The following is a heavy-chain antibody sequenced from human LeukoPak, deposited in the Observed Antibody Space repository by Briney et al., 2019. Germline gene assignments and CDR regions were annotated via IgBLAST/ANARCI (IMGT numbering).Heavy chain of an antibody. CDR1: GFSFSNYL. V-gene: IGHV3-23*01. CDR3: ARRLCSGGSCSSFDY. CDR2: IRGNGGGT. J-gene: IGHJ4*02. D-gene: IGHD2-15*01. Sequence: GSLRLSCAASGFSFSNYLMSWVRQAPVKGLEWVSTIRGNGGGTYYADSVKGRFTISRDNSKNTLYPQMNSLRAEDTALYYCARRLCSGGSCSSFDYWGQGTLVTVSS.